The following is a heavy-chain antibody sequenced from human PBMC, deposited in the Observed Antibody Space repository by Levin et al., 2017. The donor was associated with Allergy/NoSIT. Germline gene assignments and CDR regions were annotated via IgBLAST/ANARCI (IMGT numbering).Heavy chain of an antibody. J-gene: IGHJ6*03. CDR3: ARDLGGRVGGYSNLLHYYYYYMDV. CDR2: INPSGGST. Sequence: RAGGSLRLSCKASGYTFTSYYMHWVRQAPGQGLEWMGIINPSGGSTSYAQKFQGRVTMTRDTSTSTVYMELSSLRSEDTAVYYCARDLGGRVGGYSNLLHYYYYYMDVWGKGTTVTVSS. V-gene: IGHV1-46*01. D-gene: IGHD4-11*01. CDR1: GYTFTSYY.